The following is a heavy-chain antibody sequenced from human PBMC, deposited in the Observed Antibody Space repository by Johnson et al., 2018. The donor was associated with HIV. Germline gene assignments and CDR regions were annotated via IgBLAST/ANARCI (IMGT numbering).Heavy chain of an antibody. V-gene: IGHV3-30*19. CDR3: ARERAGAFDI. CDR2: ISYDGSSK. Sequence: VQLVESGGGVVQPGRSLRLSCAASGFTFSNYGMHWVRQAPGKGLEWVAVISYDGSSKYYADSVKGRFTISRDNSKNTLYLQMNSLRAEDTAVYYCARERAGAFDIWGQGTMVTVSS. CDR1: GFTFSNYG. J-gene: IGHJ3*02.